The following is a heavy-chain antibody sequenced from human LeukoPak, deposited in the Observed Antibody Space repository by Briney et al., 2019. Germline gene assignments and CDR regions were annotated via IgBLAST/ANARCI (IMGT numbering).Heavy chain of an antibody. CDR3: ARDLGPGGGYEDY. D-gene: IGHD5-12*01. V-gene: IGHV1-2*02. Sequence: ASVKVSCKASGYTFTGYYMHWVRQAPGQGLEWMGWISPNSGGTNYAQKFQGRVTMTRDTSISTAYMELSRLRSDDTAVYYCARDLGPGGGYEDYWGQGTLVTVSS. CDR1: GYTFTGYY. CDR2: ISPNSGGT. J-gene: IGHJ4*02.